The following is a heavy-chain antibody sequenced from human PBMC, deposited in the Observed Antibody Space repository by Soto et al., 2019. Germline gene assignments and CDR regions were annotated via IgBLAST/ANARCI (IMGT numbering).Heavy chain of an antibody. J-gene: IGHJ5*02. CDR2: IKTTSDGGTI. CDR3: IRDPYGST. D-gene: IGHD3-10*01. Sequence: EVQLVESGGGLVKPGESLRLSCAASGFTFSTAWMTWVRQAPGSGLEWVARIKTTSDGGTIHYAAPVKGRFTISRDDSKDTLFLQMNSLKIEDTALYYCIRDPYGSTWGQGTLVTVSS. V-gene: IGHV3-15*01. CDR1: GFTFSTAW.